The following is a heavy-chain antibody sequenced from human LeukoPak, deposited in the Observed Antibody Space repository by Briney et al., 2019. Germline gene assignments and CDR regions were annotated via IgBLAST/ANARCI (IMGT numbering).Heavy chain of an antibody. CDR1: GFALDEHG. V-gene: IGHV3-20*04. D-gene: IGHD2-2*01. J-gene: IGHJ4*02. Sequence: PGGSLRLSCTASGFALDEHGMSWVRHVPGKGLEGVSGINWSGGRTDYADPLRGRFTISRDNAKNSLYLQMDSLRAEDTALYYCARAPITSPFYFDYWGQGTLLTVSS. CDR3: ARAPITSPFYFDY. CDR2: INWSGGRT.